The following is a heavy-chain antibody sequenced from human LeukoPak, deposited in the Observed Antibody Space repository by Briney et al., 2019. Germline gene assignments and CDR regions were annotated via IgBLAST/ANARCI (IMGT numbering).Heavy chain of an antibody. Sequence: GGSLRLSCAASGFTFSSYGMSWVRQAPGKGLEWVSHISGSGARTYYADSVKGRFTISRDNSKNTLYLQMPSLRAEDTAVYYCAKVDGDFPPFDYWGQGSLVTVSS. V-gene: IGHV3-23*01. CDR2: ISGSGART. J-gene: IGHJ4*02. CDR1: GFTFSSYG. D-gene: IGHD2-21*01. CDR3: AKVDGDFPPFDY.